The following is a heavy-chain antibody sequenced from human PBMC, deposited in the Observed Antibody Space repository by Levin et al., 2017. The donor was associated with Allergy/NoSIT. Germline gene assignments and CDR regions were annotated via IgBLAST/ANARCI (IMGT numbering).Heavy chain of an antibody. Sequence: SETLSLTCTVSGGSVSSGSYYWSWIRQPPGKGLEWIGYIYYSGSTNYNPSLKSRVTISVDTSKNQFSLKLSSVTAADTAVYYCARDTGILPYYYYYMDVWGKGTTVTVSS. J-gene: IGHJ6*03. CDR3: ARDTGILPYYYYYMDV. CDR2: IYYSGST. V-gene: IGHV4-61*01. D-gene: IGHD3-10*01. CDR1: GGSVSSGSYY.